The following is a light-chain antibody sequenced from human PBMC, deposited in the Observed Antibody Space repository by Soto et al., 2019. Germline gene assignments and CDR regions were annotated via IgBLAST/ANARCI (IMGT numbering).Light chain of an antibody. CDR2: GAS. J-gene: IGKJ4*01. Sequence: EIVMTQSPAPLSVSPGERATLSCRASQSVSINLAWFQQKPGQAPRLLIYGASTRVTGIPARFSGSGSGTEFTLTISSLQSEDVAVYYCQQCKDWPLTLGGGTKVDIK. CDR1: QSVSIN. V-gene: IGKV3-15*01. CDR3: QQCKDWPLT.